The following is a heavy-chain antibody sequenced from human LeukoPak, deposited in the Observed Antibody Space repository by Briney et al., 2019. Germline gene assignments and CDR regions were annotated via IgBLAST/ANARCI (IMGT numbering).Heavy chain of an antibody. D-gene: IGHD4/OR15-4a*01. CDR1: GVSISTAH. CDR2: IHYSGST. V-gene: IGHV4-59*01. Sequence: SETLSLTCTVSGVSISTAHWTWVRQSPGKGLEWIGYIHYSGSTTYHPSLESRVTISLDTSKNQIFLKLTSVTSADTAMYYCARDAGATAYWGQGALVTVSS. J-gene: IGHJ4*02. CDR3: ARDAGATAY.